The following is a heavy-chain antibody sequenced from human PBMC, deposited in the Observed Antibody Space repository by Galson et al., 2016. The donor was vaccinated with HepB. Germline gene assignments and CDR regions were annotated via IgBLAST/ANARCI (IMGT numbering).Heavy chain of an antibody. V-gene: IGHV3-11*06. CDR1: GFTFSDYY. CDR2: ISSSSSYT. CDR3: ARADSSGYHRYSVMDV. J-gene: IGHJ6*02. Sequence: SLRLSCAASGFTFSDYYMSWIRQAPGKGLEWVSYISSSSSYTKYADSVKGRFTISRDNAKNSLYLQMNSLRAEDTAVYYCARADSSGYHRYSVMDVWGQGTARTVSS. D-gene: IGHD3-22*01.